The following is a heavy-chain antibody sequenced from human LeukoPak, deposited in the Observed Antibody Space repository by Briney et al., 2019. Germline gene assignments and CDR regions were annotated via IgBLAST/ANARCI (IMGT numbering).Heavy chain of an antibody. CDR1: GFSFSTYW. J-gene: IGHJ4*02. V-gene: IGHV3-74*01. CDR2: INTDGSST. Sequence: GGSLRLSCAASGFSFSTYWMHWVRQAPGKGLVWVSRINTDGSSTNYADSVKGRFTISRDNAKNTLYLQMNSLRAEDTAVYYCASGKTVYWGQGTLVTVSS. CDR3: ASGKTVY. D-gene: IGHD1-26*01.